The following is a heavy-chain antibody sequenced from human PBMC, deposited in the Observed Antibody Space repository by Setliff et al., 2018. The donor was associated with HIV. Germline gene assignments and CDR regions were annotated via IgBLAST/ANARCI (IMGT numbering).Heavy chain of an antibody. Sequence: PSETLSLTCAVYGGSFSGHYWTWIRQPPGKGLEWIGEINHSGLSNFNPSLKSRLSIPVDTPKNQFSLKLTSVTATDTAVYYCARGGGFWSGQLDYWGQGTRVTVSS. CDR3: ARGGGFWSGQLDY. CDR1: GGSFSGHY. J-gene: IGHJ4*02. D-gene: IGHD3-3*01. V-gene: IGHV4-34*01. CDR2: INHSGLS.